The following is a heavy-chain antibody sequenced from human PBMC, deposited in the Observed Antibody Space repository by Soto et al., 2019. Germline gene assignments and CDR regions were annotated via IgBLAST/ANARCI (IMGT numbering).Heavy chain of an antibody. CDR1: GGSISSYY. Sequence: SETLSLTCTVSGGSISSYYWSWIRQPPGKGLEWIGYIYYSGSTNYNPSLKSRVTISVDTSKNQFSLKLSSVTAADTAVYYCARGYNWNDGFGWLDPWGQGTLVTVS. D-gene: IGHD1-20*01. J-gene: IGHJ5*02. CDR3: ARGYNWNDGFGWLDP. V-gene: IGHV4-59*01. CDR2: IYYSGST.